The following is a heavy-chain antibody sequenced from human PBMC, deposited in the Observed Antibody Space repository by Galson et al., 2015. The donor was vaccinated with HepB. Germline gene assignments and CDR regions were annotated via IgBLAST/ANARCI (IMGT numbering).Heavy chain of an antibody. J-gene: IGHJ6*03. V-gene: IGHV3-30-3*01. CDR2: ISYDGYNQ. D-gene: IGHD2-15*01. CDR3: ARHAKDCSNSSCYSFNSYFYHMDV. CDR1: GFTFRNYA. Sequence: SLRLSCAASGFTFRNYAMHWVRQAPGKGLEWVAVISYDGYNQYYTDSVKGRFTISRNNSRNTLSLQVSSLRAEDAALYYCARHAKDCSNSSCYSFNSYFYHMDVWGKGTMVTVSS.